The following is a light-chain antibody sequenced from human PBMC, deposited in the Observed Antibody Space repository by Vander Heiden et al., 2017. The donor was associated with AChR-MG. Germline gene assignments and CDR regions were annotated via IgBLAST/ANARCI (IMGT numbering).Light chain of an antibody. Sequence: SYELTQPASVSVSPGQTAPITCSGDRLGDKFASWYQQRPGQSPVLVLYQHTQRPSGIPERFSGSTSGNTATLTIRGTQAMDEADYYCQAWDSSTVVFGGGTKLTVL. CDR2: QHT. J-gene: IGLJ2*01. V-gene: IGLV3-1*01. CDR1: RLGDKF. CDR3: QAWDSSTVV.